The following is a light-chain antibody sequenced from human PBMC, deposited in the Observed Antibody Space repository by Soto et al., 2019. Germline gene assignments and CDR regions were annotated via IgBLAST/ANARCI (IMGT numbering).Light chain of an antibody. Sequence: DIVMTQSPDSLAVSLGERATINCKSSQSVLYSSNNKNYLAWYQQKPGQPPTLLIYWASTRESGVPDRFSGSGSWTDFTLTISSLQAEDGAVYYCQQYYSTPQITFIQGTRLEMK. CDR1: QSVLYSSNNKNY. J-gene: IGKJ5*01. CDR3: QQYYSTPQIT. V-gene: IGKV4-1*01. CDR2: WAS.